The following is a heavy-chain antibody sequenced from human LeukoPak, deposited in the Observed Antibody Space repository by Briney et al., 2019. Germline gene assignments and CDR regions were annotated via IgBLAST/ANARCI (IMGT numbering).Heavy chain of an antibody. V-gene: IGHV4-31*03. CDR1: GGPISSGGYY. D-gene: IGHD3-22*01. J-gene: IGHJ4*02. CDR3: ARTITVIKRYFDF. Sequence: SQTLSLTCTVSGGPISSGGYYWSWIRQHPGKGLEWIGYIYYSGSTYYNPSLKSRVTISVDTSKNQFSLNLSSVTAADTAVYYCARTITVIKRYFDFWGQGTLVTVSS. CDR2: IYYSGST.